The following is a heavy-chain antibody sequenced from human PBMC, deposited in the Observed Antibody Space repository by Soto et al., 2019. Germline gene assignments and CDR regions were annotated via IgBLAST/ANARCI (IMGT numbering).Heavy chain of an antibody. D-gene: IGHD6-19*01. CDR1: GYSFTSYY. CDR2: INPSGDST. J-gene: IGHJ4*02. Sequence: ASVKVSCKASGYSFTSYYMHWVRQAPGQGLEWMGMINPSGDSTNYAQIFQDRVTMTRDTSTSTVYMELSSLRSEDTAVYYCAADVIAVAGDFDYWGQGTLVTVSS. V-gene: IGHV1-46*01. CDR3: AADVIAVAGDFDY.